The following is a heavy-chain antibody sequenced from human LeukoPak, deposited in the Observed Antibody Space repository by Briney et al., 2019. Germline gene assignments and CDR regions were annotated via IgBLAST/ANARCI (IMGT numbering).Heavy chain of an antibody. Sequence: GESLQISCKGSGFSFTSYWIAWGRQMPGKGLEWMGIIYPGDSDTTSSPSFQGQVTISTDKSISTAYLQWSSLKASDTAMYYCARDRELHYWGQGTLVTVSS. CDR2: IYPGDSDT. CDR1: GFSFTSYW. J-gene: IGHJ4*02. CDR3: ARDRELHY. V-gene: IGHV5-51*01. D-gene: IGHD5-24*01.